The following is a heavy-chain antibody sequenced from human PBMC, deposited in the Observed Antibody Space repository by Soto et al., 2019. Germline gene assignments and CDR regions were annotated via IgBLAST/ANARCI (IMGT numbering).Heavy chain of an antibody. CDR2: IWYDGSNK. CDR3: AKGVSDYRYYYYGMDV. J-gene: IGHJ6*02. CDR1: GFTFSSYG. V-gene: IGHV3-33*06. D-gene: IGHD4-17*01. Sequence: PGGSLRLSCAASGFTFSSYGMHWVRQAPGKGLEWVAVIWYDGSNKYYADSVKGRFTISRDNSKNTLYLQMNSLRAEDTAVYYCAKGVSDYRYYYYGMDVRGQGTTVTVSS.